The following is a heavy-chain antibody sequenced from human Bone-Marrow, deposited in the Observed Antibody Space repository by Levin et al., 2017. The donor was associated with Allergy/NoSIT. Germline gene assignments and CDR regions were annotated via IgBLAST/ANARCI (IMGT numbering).Heavy chain of an antibody. CDR3: ARGGVYYDFWSGHSFGSNWFDP. Sequence: SETLSLTCTVSGGSISSSSYYWGWIRQPPGKGLEWIGSIYYSGSTYYNPSLKSRVTISVDTSKNQFSLKLSSVTAADTAVYYCARGGVYYDFWSGHSFGSNWFDPWGQGTLVTVSS. CDR1: GGSISSSSYY. J-gene: IGHJ5*02. V-gene: IGHV4-39*07. CDR2: IYYSGST. D-gene: IGHD3-3*01.